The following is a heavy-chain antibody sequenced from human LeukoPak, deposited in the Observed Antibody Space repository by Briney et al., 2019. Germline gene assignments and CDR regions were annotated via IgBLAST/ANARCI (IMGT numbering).Heavy chain of an antibody. CDR3: ARTGRLWGSYLYTVDY. J-gene: IGHJ4*02. V-gene: IGHV4-34*12. D-gene: IGHD3-16*02. CDR1: GGSFSGYY. Sequence: SETLSLTCAVYGGSFSGYYWSWIRQPPEKGLEWIGEIIHSGRTNYNPSLKSRVTISLDTSKNQVSLRLTSVTAADTAVYYCARTGRLWGSYLYTVDYWGQGTLVTVSS. CDR2: IIHSGRT.